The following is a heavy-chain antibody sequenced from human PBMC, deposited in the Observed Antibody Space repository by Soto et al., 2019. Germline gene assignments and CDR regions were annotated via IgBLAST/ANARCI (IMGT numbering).Heavy chain of an antibody. CDR2: VSGTSGTI. CDR1: GFTFSSYN. D-gene: IGHD2-2*02. V-gene: IGHV3-48*02. J-gene: IGHJ6*02. CDR3: AREYTAWPLAYGLDV. Sequence: PGGSLRLSCAASGFTFSSYNMNWVRQAPGKGLEWVSCVSGTSGTIYYADSVKGRFTISRDNAKNSLYLQMNSLRDEDTAVYYCAREYTAWPLAYGLDVWGQGTTVTVSS.